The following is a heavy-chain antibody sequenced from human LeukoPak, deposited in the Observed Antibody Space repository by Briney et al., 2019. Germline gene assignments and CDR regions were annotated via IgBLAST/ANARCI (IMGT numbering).Heavy chain of an antibody. J-gene: IGHJ4*02. CDR3: AIQWGSGGYDY. CDR1: GYTFTSYW. D-gene: IGHD1-26*01. Sequence: GESLKLFCKGSGYTFTSYWIAWVRQMPGKGLGWMGIVYPGDSDTRYSRSFQGQVTISADKSISTAYLQWSSLKSSDTAMYYWAIQWGSGGYDYWGQGTLVTVSS. CDR2: VYPGDSDT. V-gene: IGHV5-51*01.